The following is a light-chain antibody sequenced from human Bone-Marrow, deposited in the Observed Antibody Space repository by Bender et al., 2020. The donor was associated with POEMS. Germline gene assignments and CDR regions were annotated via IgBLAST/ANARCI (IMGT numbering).Light chain of an antibody. CDR3: SAWDGILNGWV. V-gene: IGLV1-44*01. Sequence: QSVLTQPPSASGTPGQRVTISCSGSSSNIGGNAVNWWQQLPGPAPKLLIYGNDQRTSGVPVRFSGSKSGTSASLAISGRQSEDEADYFCSAWDGILNGWVFGGGTALTAL. J-gene: IGLJ3*02. CDR2: GND. CDR1: SSNIGGNA.